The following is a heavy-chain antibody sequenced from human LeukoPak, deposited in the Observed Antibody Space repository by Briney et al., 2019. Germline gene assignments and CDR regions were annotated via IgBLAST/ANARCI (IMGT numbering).Heavy chain of an antibody. CDR3: VKDGSYIAFDI. CDR2: ITWNGGSI. V-gene: IGHV3-20*04. Sequence: PGGSLRLSCVASGFTFHGHGMNWVRQAPGKGLEWVSGITWNGGSISCADSVKGRFTISRDNTKNSLYLQMTSLKVEDTALYYCVKDGSYIAFDIWGLGTMVTVSS. J-gene: IGHJ3*02. D-gene: IGHD3-10*01. CDR1: GFTFHGHG.